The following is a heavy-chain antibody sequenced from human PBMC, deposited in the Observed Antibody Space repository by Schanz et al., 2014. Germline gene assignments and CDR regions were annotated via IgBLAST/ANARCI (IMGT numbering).Heavy chain of an antibody. V-gene: IGHV4-59*08. J-gene: IGHJ4*02. Sequence: QVQLQESGPGLVKPSETLSLTCTVSGDSIGTYQWSWIRQPPGKGLEWIGYVYHSGVTTYKSSLKSRVSITVDTIKTQFSLNLNSGTAADTAVYYCARSTYDFWSAFDYWGQGILVAVSS. D-gene: IGHD3-3*01. CDR3: ARSTYDFWSAFDY. CDR1: GDSIGTYQ. CDR2: VYHSGVT.